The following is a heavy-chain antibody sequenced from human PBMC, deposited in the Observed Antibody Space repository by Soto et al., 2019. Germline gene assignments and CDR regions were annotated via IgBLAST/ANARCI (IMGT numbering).Heavy chain of an antibody. Sequence: AASVKVSCKASDYTFTSYGISWVRQAPGQGLEWMGGIIPIFGTANYAQKFQGRVTITADESTSTAYMELSSLRSEDTAVYYCARSLSSYGPVLFDYWGQGTLVTVSS. J-gene: IGHJ4*02. CDR3: ARSLSSYGPVLFDY. CDR1: DYTFTSYG. V-gene: IGHV1-69*13. D-gene: IGHD5-18*01. CDR2: IIPIFGTA.